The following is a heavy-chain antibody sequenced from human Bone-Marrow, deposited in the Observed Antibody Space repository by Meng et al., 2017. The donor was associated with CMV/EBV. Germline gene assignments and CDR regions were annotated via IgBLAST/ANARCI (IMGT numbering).Heavy chain of an antibody. CDR3: SSQEGGTSRAN. Sequence: SETLSLTCTVSGDSMSAYYWSWIRQPPGKGLEWIGYISYGGDTTYNPSLSSRVTISIDTSKNQFSLTLNSVTAADTGIYYCSSQEGGTSRANWGQGTLVTVSS. V-gene: IGHV4-59*12. CDR1: GDSMSAYY. CDR2: ISYGGDT. D-gene: IGHD3-16*01. J-gene: IGHJ4*02.